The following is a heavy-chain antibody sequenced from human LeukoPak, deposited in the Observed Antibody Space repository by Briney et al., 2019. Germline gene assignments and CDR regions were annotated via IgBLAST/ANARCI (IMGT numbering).Heavy chain of an antibody. CDR3: ARDHRSWYFDL. V-gene: IGHV1-18*01. CDR1: GYTFTSYG. J-gene: IGHJ2*01. CDR2: ISAYNGNT. Sequence: ASVKVSCKASGYTFTSYGISWVRQAPGQGLEWMGWISAYNGNTNYAQKFQGRVTMTRDTSTSTVYMELSSLRSEDTAVYYCARDHRSWYFDLWGRGTLVTVSS.